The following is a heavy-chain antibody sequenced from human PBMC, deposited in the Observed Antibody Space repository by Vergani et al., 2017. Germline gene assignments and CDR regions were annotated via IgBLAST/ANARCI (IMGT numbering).Heavy chain of an antibody. V-gene: IGHV3-21*01. CDR2: ISSSSSYI. J-gene: IGHJ3*02. D-gene: IGHD3-10*01. Sequence: EVQLVESGGGLVKPGGSLRLSCAASGFTFSSYSMNWVRQAPGKGLEWVSSISSSSSYIYYADSVKGRFTISRDNAKNSLYLQMNSLRAEDTAVYYCARDPPYYYGSGTYWDDAFDIWGQGTMVTVSS. CDR3: ARDPPYYYGSGTYWDDAFDI. CDR1: GFTFSSYS.